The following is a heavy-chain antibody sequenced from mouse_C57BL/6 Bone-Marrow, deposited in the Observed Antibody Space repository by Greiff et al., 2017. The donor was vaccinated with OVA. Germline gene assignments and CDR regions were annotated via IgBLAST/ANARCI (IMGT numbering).Heavy chain of an antibody. CDR1: GFSFTSYG. D-gene: IGHD2-3*01. Sequence: VKLVESGPGLVAPSQSLSITCTVSGFSFTSYGVDWVRQPPGKGLEWLGVIWGGGSTNYNSALMSRLSISKDNSKSQVFLKMNSLQTDDTAMYYCANTLIYDGYYRYFDVWGTGTTVTVSS. CDR3: ANTLIYDGYYRYFDV. V-gene: IGHV2-9*01. J-gene: IGHJ1*03. CDR2: IWGGGST.